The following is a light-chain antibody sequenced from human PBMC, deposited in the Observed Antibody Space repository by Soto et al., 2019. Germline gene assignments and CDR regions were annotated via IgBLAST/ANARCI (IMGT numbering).Light chain of an antibody. J-gene: IGKJ4*01. CDR2: SAT. V-gene: IGKV1-12*01. CDR3: QQHANWPLT. CDR1: QSFSNY. Sequence: DIQMTQSPSSVSASVGDRVTITCRTSQSFSNYLAWYQHRPGKAPKLLIYSATVLQSGVPSRFSGSGSGTDFTLTISSLEPEDFAVYYCQQHANWPLTFGGGTKVEIK.